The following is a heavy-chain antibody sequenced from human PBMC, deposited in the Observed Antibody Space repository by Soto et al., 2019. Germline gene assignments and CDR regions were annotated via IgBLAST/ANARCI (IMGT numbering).Heavy chain of an antibody. CDR2: ISNSGSTI. J-gene: IGHJ4*02. CDR1: GFTFSTYN. V-gene: IGHV3-48*04. CDR3: ARRNMFDC. Sequence: GGSLRLSCAASGFTFSTYNMNWVRQAPGKGLEWVSYISNSGSTIYYADSVKGRFTISRDNAKNSLYLQMNSLRAEDTAVYYCARRNMFDCWGQGTLVTVSS.